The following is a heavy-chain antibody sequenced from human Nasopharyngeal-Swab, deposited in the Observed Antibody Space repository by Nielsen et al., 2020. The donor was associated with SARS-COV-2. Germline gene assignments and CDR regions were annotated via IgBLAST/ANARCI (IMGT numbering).Heavy chain of an antibody. J-gene: IGHJ4*02. CDR3: ARHRYSSSWSWYFDY. CDR2: IYYNGST. CDR1: GGSISSSSYY. Sequence: GSLRLSCTVSGGSISSSSYYWGWIRQPPGKGLEWIGSIYYNGSTYYNPSLKSRVTISVDTSKNQFSLKLSSVTAADTAVYYCARHRYSSSWSWYFDYWGQGTLVTVSS. V-gene: IGHV4-39*01. D-gene: IGHD6-13*01.